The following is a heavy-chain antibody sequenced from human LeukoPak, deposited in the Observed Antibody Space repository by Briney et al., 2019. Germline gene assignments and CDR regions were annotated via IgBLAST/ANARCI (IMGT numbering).Heavy chain of an antibody. CDR1: GFSFSGDY. V-gene: IGHV3-64*01. CDR3: ARDTNREQDI. Sequence: PGRSLRLSCAASGFSFSGDYIHWVRQAPGKGLEYVSAISGNGVTTHYTNSVKGRFTISRDNSKNTVYLQMGSLSTEDTAVYYCARDTNREQDIWGQGATVTVSS. CDR2: ISGNGVTT. J-gene: IGHJ6*02. D-gene: IGHD3-3*01.